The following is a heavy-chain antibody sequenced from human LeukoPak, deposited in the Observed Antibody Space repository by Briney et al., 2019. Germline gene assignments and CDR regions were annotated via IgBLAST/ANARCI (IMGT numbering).Heavy chain of an antibody. CDR2: ISHDGNNK. D-gene: IGHD3-22*01. CDR1: GFTFSSNV. Sequence: GRSLRLSCAASGFTFSSNVIHWVRQTPGKGLEWVAAISHDGNNKYYADSVKGRFATSRDNSKKMLYLQMNSLRAEDTAVYYCARASTWVPGEDSSGYYYPYAFDLWGQGTMVTVSS. J-gene: IGHJ3*01. CDR3: ARASTWVPGEDSSGYYYPYAFDL. V-gene: IGHV3-30*09.